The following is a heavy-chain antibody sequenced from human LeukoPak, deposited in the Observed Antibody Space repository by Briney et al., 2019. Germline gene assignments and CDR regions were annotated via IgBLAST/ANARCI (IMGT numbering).Heavy chain of an antibody. CDR2: ITSNGGSA. V-gene: IGHV3-64D*06. CDR1: GFTFRSYA. Sequence: PGGSLRLSCSASGFTFRSYAMYWVRQAPGKGLEVVSAITSNGGSAYYADSVKGRFTVSRDNSKNTLYLQMSSLRAEDTAVYYCVKESPMTTLESQVTGWGQGTLVTVSS. J-gene: IGHJ4*02. D-gene: IGHD2/OR15-2a*01. CDR3: VKESPMTTLESQVTG.